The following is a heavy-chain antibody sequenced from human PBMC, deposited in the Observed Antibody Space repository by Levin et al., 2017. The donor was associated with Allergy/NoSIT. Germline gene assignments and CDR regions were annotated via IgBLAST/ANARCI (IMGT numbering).Heavy chain of an antibody. J-gene: IGHJ4*02. D-gene: IGHD1-26*01. V-gene: IGHV3-9*01. CDR1: RFTFDDYA. CDR2: ITWNSDNL. CDR3: AGLGAGLDY. Sequence: SLKISCTASRFTFDDYAMHWVRPIPGRGLEWLSGITWNSDNLGYADSVKGRFTISRDNTKHSLYLQMNSLRPEDTAFYYCAGLGAGLDYWGQGILVTVSS.